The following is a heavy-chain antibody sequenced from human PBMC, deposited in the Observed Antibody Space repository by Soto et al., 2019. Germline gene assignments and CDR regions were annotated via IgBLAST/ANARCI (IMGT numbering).Heavy chain of an antibody. D-gene: IGHD3-22*01. V-gene: IGHV1-46*03. CDR3: ARGVYYDSSGYPNWYFDL. J-gene: IGHJ2*01. CDR1: GYTFTSYY. CDR2: INPSGGST. Sequence: QVQLVQSGAEVKKPGASVKVSCKASGYTFTSYYMHWVRQAPGQGLEWMGIINPSGGSTSYAQKFQGRVTMTRETSTSTVYMELSSLRSEDTAVYYCARGVYYDSSGYPNWYFDLWGRGTLVTVSS.